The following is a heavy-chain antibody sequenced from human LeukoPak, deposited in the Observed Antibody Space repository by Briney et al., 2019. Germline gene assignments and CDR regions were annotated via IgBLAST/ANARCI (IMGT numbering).Heavy chain of an antibody. V-gene: IGHV3-23*01. CDR2: IGADSNNI. Sequence: GGSLRLSCAASGFTFNNFAMAWFRQAPGKGLEWVSVIGADSNNIHYADSVKGRFTISRGNSKNTLYLHMNSLRAEDTAVYYCARERGSAAAATDSWGQGTLVTVSS. CDR1: GFTFNNFA. CDR3: ARERGSAAAATDS. D-gene: IGHD6-13*01. J-gene: IGHJ4*02.